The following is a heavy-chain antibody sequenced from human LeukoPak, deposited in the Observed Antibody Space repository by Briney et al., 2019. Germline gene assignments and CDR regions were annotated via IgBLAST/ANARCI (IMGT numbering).Heavy chain of an antibody. Sequence: PGGSLRLSCAASGFTFSSYWMSWVRQTPGKGREWVANIKQDGSEKYYVDSVKGRFTISRDNAKNSLYLQMNSLRAEDTAVYYCARDTAAEYYMDVWGKGTTVTISS. V-gene: IGHV3-7*01. J-gene: IGHJ6*03. D-gene: IGHD6-13*01. CDR2: IKQDGSEK. CDR3: ARDTAAEYYMDV. CDR1: GFTFSSYW.